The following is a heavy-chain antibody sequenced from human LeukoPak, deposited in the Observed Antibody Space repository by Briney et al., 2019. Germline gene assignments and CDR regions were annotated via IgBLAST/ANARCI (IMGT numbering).Heavy chain of an antibody. D-gene: IGHD1-26*01. J-gene: IGHJ4*02. V-gene: IGHV3-7*01. CDR1: ESTLGTYW. Sequence: GGPLKLSCQALESTLGTYWMTWSGKPQGKGLEWVANIKPDGSEKYFVDSVKGRFTISRDNAKNSLYLQMNSLRAEDTAVYYCLRSGGYWGQGTPVTVSS. CDR3: LRSGGY. CDR2: IKPDGSEK.